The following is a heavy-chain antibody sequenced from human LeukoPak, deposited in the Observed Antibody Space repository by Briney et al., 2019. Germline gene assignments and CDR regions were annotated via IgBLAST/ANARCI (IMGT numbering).Heavy chain of an antibody. CDR2: INAGNGNT. J-gene: IGHJ3*02. CDR1: GYTFTSYA. D-gene: IGHD6-25*01. V-gene: IGHV1-3*03. Sequence: ASVKVSCKASGYTFTSYAMHWVRQAPGQRLEWMGWINAGNGNTKYSQEFQGRVTITRDTSASTAYMELSSLRSEDMAVYYCARSPHRSGDAFDIWGQGTMVTVSS. CDR3: ARSPHRSGDAFDI.